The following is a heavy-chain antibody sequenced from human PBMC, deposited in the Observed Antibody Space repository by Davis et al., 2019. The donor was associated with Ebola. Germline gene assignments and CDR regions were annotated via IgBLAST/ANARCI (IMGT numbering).Heavy chain of an antibody. CDR1: GFTFTSSA. CDR3: ARDPSAARGYYGMDV. D-gene: IGHD6-6*01. Sequence: GESLKISCAASGFTFTSSAMHWVRQAPGKGLEWVAVISYDGSNKYYADSVKGRFTISRDNSKNTLYLQMNSLRAEDTAVYYCARDPSAARGYYGMDVWGQGTTVTVSS. J-gene: IGHJ6*02. V-gene: IGHV3-30-3*01. CDR2: ISYDGSNK.